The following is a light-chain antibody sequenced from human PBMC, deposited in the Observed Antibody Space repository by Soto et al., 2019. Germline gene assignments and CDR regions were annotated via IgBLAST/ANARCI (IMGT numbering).Light chain of an antibody. CDR1: QSISNI. Sequence: IQMNQSPYSLSASVGARVTITCRASQSISNILNWYQQKPGKAHKLLIYAASTLQIGVPSRFSGSGSGTDFTLTITNLQPEDFATYYCQQSYINTAWTFGQGTKVEIK. CDR3: QQSYINTAWT. CDR2: AAS. V-gene: IGKV1-39*01. J-gene: IGKJ1*01.